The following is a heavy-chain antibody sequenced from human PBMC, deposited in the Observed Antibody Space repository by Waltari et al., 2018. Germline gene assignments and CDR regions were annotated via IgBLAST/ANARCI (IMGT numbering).Heavy chain of an antibody. D-gene: IGHD4-17*01. V-gene: IGHV1-8*01. CDR3: ASGRGYGDSY. J-gene: IGHJ4*02. CDR1: GYTFPNYY. CDR2: KKSNSGNT. Sequence: VQLVQSWAEVKKPGASVKVSFKTSGYTFPNYYITWVRQATGQGLEWMGWKKSNSGNTGYAQKFQSRVTMNRNNSISTAYMGLSSLRSEDSAGYYGASGRGYGDSYWGQGTLVTVSS.